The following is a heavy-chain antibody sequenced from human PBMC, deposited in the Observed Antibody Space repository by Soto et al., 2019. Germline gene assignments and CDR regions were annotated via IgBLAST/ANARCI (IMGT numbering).Heavy chain of an antibody. V-gene: IGHV1-69*13. J-gene: IGHJ6*02. CDR1: GGTFSSYA. CDR2: IIPIFGTA. D-gene: IGHD1-26*01. Sequence: SVKVSCKASGGTFSSYAISWVRQAPGQGLEWMGGIIPIFGTANYAQKFQGRVTITADESTSTAYMELSSLRSEDTAVYYCARPSYSGSYALYYYYGMDVWGQGTTVTVSS. CDR3: ARPSYSGSYALYYYYGMDV.